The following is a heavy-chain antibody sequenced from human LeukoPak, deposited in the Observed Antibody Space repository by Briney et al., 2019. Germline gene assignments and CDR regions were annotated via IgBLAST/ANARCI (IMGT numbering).Heavy chain of an antibody. J-gene: IGHJ5*02. V-gene: IGHV4-59*08. CDR3: ARHRYSYGPDNLNWFDP. D-gene: IGHD5-18*01. CDR1: GGSISAYY. CDR2: IYYSGST. Sequence: PSETLSLTCTVSGGSISAYYWSWVRQPPGTGLEWIGYIYYSGSTNYNPSLKSRVTISVDTSKNQFSLKLSSVTAADTAVYYCARHRYSYGPDNLNWFDPWGQGTLVTVSS.